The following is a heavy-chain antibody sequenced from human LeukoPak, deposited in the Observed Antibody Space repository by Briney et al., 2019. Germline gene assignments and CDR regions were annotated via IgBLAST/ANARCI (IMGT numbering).Heavy chain of an antibody. V-gene: IGHV3-21*01. Sequence: GGSLRLSCAASGFTLSSYSMNWVRQAPGKGLEWVSSISSSSSYIYYADSVKGRFTISRDNAKNSLYLQMNSLRAEDTAVYYCARDPPYSYYYDSSGYYYVDYWGQGTLVTVSS. J-gene: IGHJ4*02. CDR3: ARDPPYSYYYDSSGYYYVDY. CDR2: ISSSSSYI. D-gene: IGHD3-22*01. CDR1: GFTLSSYS.